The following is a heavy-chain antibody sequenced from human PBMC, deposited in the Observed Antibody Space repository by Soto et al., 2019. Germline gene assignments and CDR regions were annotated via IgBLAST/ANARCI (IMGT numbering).Heavy chain of an antibody. Sequence: EVQLVESGGGLVKPGGSLRLSCAASGFTFSTYSMKCVRQAPGKGMEWVSSISSSSSYIYYADSVQCRFTISRDNAKNSLYLKMNSLRAEDTAVYYCARYDSSGYYWPYYYYGMDVWGQGNTVTVSS. J-gene: IGHJ6*02. V-gene: IGHV3-21*01. CDR1: GFTFSTYS. D-gene: IGHD3-22*01. CDR3: ARYDSSGYYWPYYYYGMDV. CDR2: ISSSSSYI.